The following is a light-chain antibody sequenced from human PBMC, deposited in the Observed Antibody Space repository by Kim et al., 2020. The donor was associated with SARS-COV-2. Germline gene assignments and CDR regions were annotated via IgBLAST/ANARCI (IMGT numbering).Light chain of an antibody. CDR2: KIS. Sequence: PPSLSCRSTQSLLHSDGDTFLSWLQQRPGQPPRLLIYKISNRFSGVPYRFSGSGAGTDFTLKISRVEAEDVGVYYCMQATQFPWTFGQGTKVDI. CDR3: MQATQFPWT. J-gene: IGKJ1*01. CDR1: QSLLHSDGDTF. V-gene: IGKV2-24*01.